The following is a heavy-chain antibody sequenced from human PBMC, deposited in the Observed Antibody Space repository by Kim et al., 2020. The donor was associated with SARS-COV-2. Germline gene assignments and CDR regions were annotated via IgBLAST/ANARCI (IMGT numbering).Heavy chain of an antibody. V-gene: IGHV3-23*01. D-gene: IGHD3-10*01. CDR3: AKDRRTSWFFFDY. Sequence: YADAVKGRFTISRDNSKNTLYLQMNSLPVEDTAVYYCAKDRRTSWFFFDYWGQGTPVTVSS. J-gene: IGHJ4*02.